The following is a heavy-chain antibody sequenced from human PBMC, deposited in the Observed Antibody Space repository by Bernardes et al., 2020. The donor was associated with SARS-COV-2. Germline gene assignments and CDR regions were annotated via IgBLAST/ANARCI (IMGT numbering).Heavy chain of an antibody. D-gene: IGHD3-3*01. Sequence: GGSLRLSCAASGFILSPHSMNWVRQAPGKGLEWVAYISAGSRNKYYADSVKGRFTISRDISKNTLYLQMGSLRPEDTAVYYCAKLGLAPGSTIGGEWLRFDYWGQGAQVTVSS. CDR1: GFILSPHS. V-gene: IGHV3-23*01. CDR3: AKLGLAPGSTIGGEWLRFDY. J-gene: IGHJ4*02. CDR2: ISAGSRNK.